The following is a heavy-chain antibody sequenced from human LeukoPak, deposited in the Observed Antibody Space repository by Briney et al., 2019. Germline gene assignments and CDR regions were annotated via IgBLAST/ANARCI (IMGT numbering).Heavy chain of an antibody. CDR3: ARDRTSQGYYDILTGLNWFDP. Sequence: ASVKVSCKASGYTFISYGISWVRQAPGQGLEWMGWVSAYNGNTNYAQKLQGRVTMTTDTSTSTAYMELRSLRSDDTAVYYCARDRTSQGYYDILTGLNWFDPWGQGTLATVSS. V-gene: IGHV1-18*04. CDR2: VSAYNGNT. J-gene: IGHJ5*02. D-gene: IGHD3-9*01. CDR1: GYTFISYG.